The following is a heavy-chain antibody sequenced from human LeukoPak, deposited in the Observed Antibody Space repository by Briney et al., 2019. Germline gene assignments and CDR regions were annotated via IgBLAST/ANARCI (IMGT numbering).Heavy chain of an antibody. J-gene: IGHJ4*02. Sequence: GGSLRLSCAASGFTFSSYSMNWVRQAPGKGLEWVSYISSSRSTIYYADSVRGRFTISRDNAKNSLYLQMNSLRAEDTAVYYCARDRLQMLDYWGQGTLVTVSS. CDR1: GFTFSSYS. D-gene: IGHD5-24*01. V-gene: IGHV3-48*01. CDR3: ARDRLQMLDY. CDR2: ISSSRSTI.